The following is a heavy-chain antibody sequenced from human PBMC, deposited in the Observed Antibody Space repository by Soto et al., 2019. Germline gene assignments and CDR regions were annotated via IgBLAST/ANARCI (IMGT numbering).Heavy chain of an antibody. Sequence: EVQLVESGGGLVQPGGSLRLSCAASGFTFSSYEMNWVRQAPGKGQERVSYISSSGRTIYYADSGKGRFTISSDNAKNSRDLHMNSLRAEDTAVYYCARAIRFLEWLHWFDPWGEGTLVAFSS. CDR2: ISSSGRTI. CDR1: GFTFSSYE. D-gene: IGHD3-3*01. J-gene: IGHJ5*02. V-gene: IGHV3-48*03. CDR3: ARAIRFLEWLHWFDP.